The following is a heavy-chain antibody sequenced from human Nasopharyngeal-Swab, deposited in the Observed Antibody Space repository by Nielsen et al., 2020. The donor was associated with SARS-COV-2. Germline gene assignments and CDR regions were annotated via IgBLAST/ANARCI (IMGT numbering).Heavy chain of an antibody. CDR1: GFIFDDYA. J-gene: IGHJ6*03. V-gene: IGHV3-9*01. CDR2: ISWNSGRT. Sequence: GGSLRLSCASSGFIFDDYAMHWVRQAPGKGLEWVSGISWNSGRTGYADSVKGRFTISRDNAKNSLYLQMNSLRTEDRALYYCAKDWGSGTYRYSYMDVWGKGTTVTVSS. D-gene: IGHD1-26*01. CDR3: AKDWGSGTYRYSYMDV.